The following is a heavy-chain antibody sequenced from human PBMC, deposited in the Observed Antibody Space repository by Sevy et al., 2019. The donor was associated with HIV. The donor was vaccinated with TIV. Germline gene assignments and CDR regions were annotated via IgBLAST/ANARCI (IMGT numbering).Heavy chain of an antibody. J-gene: IGHJ6*02. CDR3: ARPTSGLSEYEPLDNARFYGMDV. CDR1: GFTFRSYS. D-gene: IGHD1-20*01. V-gene: IGHV3-21*01. CDR2: ITSSSSFI. Sequence: GGSLRLSCAASGFTFRSYSMNWVRQAPGRGLEWVSSITSSSSFIFYADSVKGRFTISRDNAKNSLFLQMHSLRAEDTAVYYCARPTSGLSEYEPLDNARFYGMDVWGQGTTVTVSS.